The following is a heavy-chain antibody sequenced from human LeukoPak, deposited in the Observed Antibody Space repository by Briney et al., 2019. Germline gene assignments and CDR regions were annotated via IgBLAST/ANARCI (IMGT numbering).Heavy chain of an antibody. CDR1: GFTFSNYA. D-gene: IGHD6-19*01. CDR2: MSGSGGST. V-gene: IGHV3-23*01. CDR3: AKNQGQWLVPVDY. Sequence: TGGSLRLSCAASGFTFSNYAMSWVRQAPGKGLEWVSSMSGSGGSTYYADSVKGRFTISRDNSKNTLYLQMNNLRPEDTALYYCAKNQGQWLVPVDYWGQGTLVTVSS. J-gene: IGHJ4*02.